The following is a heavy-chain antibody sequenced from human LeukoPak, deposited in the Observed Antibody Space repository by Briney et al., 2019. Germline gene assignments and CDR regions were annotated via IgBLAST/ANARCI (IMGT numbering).Heavy chain of an antibody. D-gene: IGHD6-19*01. CDR3: ASGYSSGCDY. J-gene: IGHJ4*02. CDR1: GFTFSSYA. Sequence: PGRSLRLSCTASGFTFSSYAMHWVRQAPGKGLEWVAVISYDGSNKCYADSVKGRFTISRDNSKNTLYLQMNSLRAEDTAVYYCASGYSSGCDYWGQGTLVTVSS. CDR2: ISYDGSNK. V-gene: IGHV3-30*04.